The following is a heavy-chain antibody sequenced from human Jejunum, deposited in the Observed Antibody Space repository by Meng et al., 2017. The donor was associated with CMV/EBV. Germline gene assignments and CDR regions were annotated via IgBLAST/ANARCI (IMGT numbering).Heavy chain of an antibody. Sequence: QVQLMESGGGVVQPGRSLRLSCAASGLIFSTNIIHWVRQAPGKGLEWVACILYDGNDKYYANFAEGRFTISRDNSKSTVYLQINSLRVEDTAVYYCAKDAGGSLDSWGQGALVTVSS. CDR3: AKDAGGSLDS. CDR2: ILYDGNDK. J-gene: IGHJ4*02. CDR1: GLIFSTNI. D-gene: IGHD3-16*01. V-gene: IGHV3-30-3*01.